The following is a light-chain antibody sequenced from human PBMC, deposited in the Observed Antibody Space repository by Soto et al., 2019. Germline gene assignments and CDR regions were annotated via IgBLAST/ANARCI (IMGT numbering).Light chain of an antibody. CDR3: QQYQTYWT. J-gene: IGKJ1*01. Sequence: DIQLTQSPSTLSASVGDRVNISCRASQRVATWLAWYQQKRGNDPKVVIYDASHVPDGVPSRFRGSGSGTEFTLNVTNVQPYGFATYVCQQYQTYWTGGLGTKVDSK. CDR1: QRVATW. V-gene: IGKV1-5*01. CDR2: DAS.